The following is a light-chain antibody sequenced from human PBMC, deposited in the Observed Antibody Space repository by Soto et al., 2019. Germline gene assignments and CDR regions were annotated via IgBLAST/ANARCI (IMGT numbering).Light chain of an antibody. CDR1: SSNIGSNY. V-gene: IGLV1-51*01. CDR3: ETWDSSLSAGV. Sequence: QSVLTQPPSASGTPGQRVTISCSGSSSNIGSNYVYWYQQLPGTAPKLLIYDNDKRPSGISDRFSASKSGTSATLAITGLQTGDEADYYCETWDSSLSAGVFGGGTKVTVL. J-gene: IGLJ3*02. CDR2: DND.